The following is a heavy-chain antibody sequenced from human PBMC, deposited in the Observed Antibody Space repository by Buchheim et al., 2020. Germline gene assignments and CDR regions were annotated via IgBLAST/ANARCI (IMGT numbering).Heavy chain of an antibody. CDR2: IKQDGSEK. CDR1: GFTFSSYW. V-gene: IGHV3-7*01. J-gene: IGHJ6*02. Sequence: DVDLVESGGGLVKPGGSLRVSCAASGFTFSSYWMSWVRQAPGKGLEWVANIKQDGSEKYYVDSVKGRFTISRDNAKTSLYLQMNSLRAEDTAVYYCVREDFWSGYYDGMDVWGQGTT. CDR3: VREDFWSGYYDGMDV. D-gene: IGHD3-3*01.